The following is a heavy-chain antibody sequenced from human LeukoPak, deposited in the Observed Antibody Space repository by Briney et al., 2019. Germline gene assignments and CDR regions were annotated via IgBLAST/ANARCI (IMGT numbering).Heavy chain of an antibody. CDR2: INHSGST. D-gene: IGHD3-9*01. V-gene: IGHV4-34*01. CDR3: ARAARLVTHYFDY. Sequence: PSETLSLTCAVYGGSFSGYYWSWIRQPPGKGLEWIGEINHSGSTNYNPSLKSRVTISVDTSKNQFSLKLSSVTAADTAVYYCARAARLVTHYFDYWGQGTLVTVSS. CDR1: GGSFSGYY. J-gene: IGHJ4*02.